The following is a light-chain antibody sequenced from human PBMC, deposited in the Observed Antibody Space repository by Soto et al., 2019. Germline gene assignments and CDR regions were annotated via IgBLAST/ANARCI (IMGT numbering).Light chain of an antibody. CDR1: SSNIGSNT. V-gene: IGLV1-44*01. J-gene: IGLJ1*01. CDR3: AAWDDSLNGYV. CDR2: SNN. Sequence: QAVVTQPPSASGTPGQRVTISCSGSSSNIGSNTVNWYQQLPGTAPKLYIYSNNQRPSGVPDRFSGSKSGTSASLAISGLQSEDEADYYCAAWDDSLNGYVFGTGTKVTVL.